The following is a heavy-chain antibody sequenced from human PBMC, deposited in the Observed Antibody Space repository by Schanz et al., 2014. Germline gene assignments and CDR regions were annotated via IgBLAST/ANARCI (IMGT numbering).Heavy chain of an antibody. CDR2: ISPLLGVA. CDR1: GGTFVTFF. Sequence: QVQLVQSGAEVKEPGSSVKVSCKPSGGTFVTFFFTWVRQAPGQGPQWMGRISPLLGVANYAQEFQGRLTITADTSTSTAYIDLRSLRSEDTALYYCAREVGSSRSFDSWGQGTLVTVSS. J-gene: IGHJ4*02. D-gene: IGHD6-13*01. CDR3: AREVGSSRSFDS. V-gene: IGHV1-69*09.